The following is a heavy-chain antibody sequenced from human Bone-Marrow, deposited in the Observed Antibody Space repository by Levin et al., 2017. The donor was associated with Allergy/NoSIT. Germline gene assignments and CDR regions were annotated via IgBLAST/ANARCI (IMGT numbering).Heavy chain of an antibody. J-gene: IGHJ4*02. Sequence: PGGSLRLSCAASGFPFSIYSMHWVRQAPGKGLEWVAFISADGSDKQYVDSVKGRFSISRDNSKNTLHLQMNSLRPDDTAVYYCARDGRFLEWLTYALDFWGQGTLVTVSS. V-gene: IGHV3-30-3*01. CDR1: GFPFSIYS. D-gene: IGHD3-3*01. CDR3: ARDGRFLEWLTYALDF. CDR2: ISADGSDK.